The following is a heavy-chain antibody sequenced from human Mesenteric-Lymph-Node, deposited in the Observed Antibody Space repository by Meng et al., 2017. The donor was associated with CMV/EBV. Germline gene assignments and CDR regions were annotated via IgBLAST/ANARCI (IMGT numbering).Heavy chain of an antibody. D-gene: IGHD6-13*01. CDR2: IKQDGSEK. J-gene: IGHJ4*02. CDR3: ARFAESSSWSYYFDY. Sequence: GGSLRLSCEASGFIFSGFTMSWVRQAPGKGLEWVANIKQDGSEKYYVDSVKGRFTISRDNAKNSLYLQMNSLRAEDTAVYYCARFAESSSWSYYFDYWGQGTLVTVSS. V-gene: IGHV3-7*01. CDR1: GFIFSGFT.